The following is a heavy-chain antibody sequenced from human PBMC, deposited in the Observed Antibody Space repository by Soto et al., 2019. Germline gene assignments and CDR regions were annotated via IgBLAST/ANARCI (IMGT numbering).Heavy chain of an antibody. CDR3: ARSVEWLASFDP. D-gene: IGHD6-19*01. Sequence: GASVKVSCKASGFTFTSSAVRWVRQARGQRLEWIGWIVVGSGNTNYAQKFQERVTITRDMSTSTAYMELSSLRSEDTAVYYCARSVEWLASFDPWGQGTLVTVSS. J-gene: IGHJ5*02. CDR2: IVVGSGNT. V-gene: IGHV1-58*01. CDR1: GFTFTSSA.